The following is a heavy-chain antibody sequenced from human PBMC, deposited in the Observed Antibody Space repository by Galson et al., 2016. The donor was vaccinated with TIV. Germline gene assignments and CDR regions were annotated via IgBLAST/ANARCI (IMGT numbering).Heavy chain of an antibody. Sequence: SLRLSCAASGFTFSNYPMSWVRQAPGKGLEWVSGISGSGGSIYYADSVKGRFTISRDNSKNTLYLQVNSLRVDDTAIYYCAKAKSSISLIALLMPFDYWGQGALVTVSS. D-gene: IGHD2-21*01. J-gene: IGHJ4*02. CDR2: ISGSGGSI. CDR1: GFTFSNYP. CDR3: AKAKSSISLIALLMPFDY. V-gene: IGHV3-23*01.